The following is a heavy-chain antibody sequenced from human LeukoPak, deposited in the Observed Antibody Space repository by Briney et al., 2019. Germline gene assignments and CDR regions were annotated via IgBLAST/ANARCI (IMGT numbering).Heavy chain of an antibody. Sequence: GGSLRLSCAASGFTFSSYAMSWVRQAPGKGLEWVSAISGSGGSTYYADSVQGRFTISRDNSKDTLYLQMNSLRAEDTAVYYCATDVGGNSGRESLWGQGNLVRVSS. D-gene: IGHD4-23*01. CDR1: GFTFSSYA. V-gene: IGHV3-23*01. CDR3: ATDVGGNSGRESL. J-gene: IGHJ4*02. CDR2: ISGSGGST.